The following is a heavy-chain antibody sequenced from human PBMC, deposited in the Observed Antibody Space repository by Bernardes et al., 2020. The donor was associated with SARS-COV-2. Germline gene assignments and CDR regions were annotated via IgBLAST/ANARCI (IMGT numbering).Heavy chain of an antibody. CDR3: ARLDYYLSGTYYNARHY. J-gene: IGHJ4*02. Sequence: SEPLSLTCTVSGDSIGSSKYSWGWLLQPPGKGLEWIGNIISSGSTFYTPSLQSRVTISVDMSNNQFSLRLTSVTAADTAVYFCARLDYYLSGTYYNARHYWGQGALVTVSS. D-gene: IGHD3-10*01. V-gene: IGHV4-39*01. CDR1: GDSIGSSKYS. CDR2: IISSGST.